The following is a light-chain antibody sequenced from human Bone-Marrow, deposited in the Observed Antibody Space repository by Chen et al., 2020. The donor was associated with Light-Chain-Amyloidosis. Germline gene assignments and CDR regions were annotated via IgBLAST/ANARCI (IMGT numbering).Light chain of an antibody. Sequence: SALPQPASLSGPPGQSITISRTGTSGDVGTYNYVSWYQQHPGKAPRVMIYAVRNRPSGVSNRFSGSKSGNTASLTISGLQAEDEADYYCRSFTSSSSYVFGPGTKVTVL. J-gene: IGLJ1*01. V-gene: IGLV2-14*01. CDR2: AVR. CDR1: SGDVGTYNY. CDR3: RSFTSSSSYV.